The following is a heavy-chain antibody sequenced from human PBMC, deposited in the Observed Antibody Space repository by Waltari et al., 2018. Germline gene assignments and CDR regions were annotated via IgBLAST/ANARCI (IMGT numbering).Heavy chain of an antibody. V-gene: IGHV3-23*01. D-gene: IGHD3-10*01. J-gene: IGHJ4*02. CDR1: GFTFSSYA. CDR2: IGSGGGTT. CDR3: AKGDYGSGSYYGQ. Sequence: EVQLLESGGDLAQPGGSLRLYCAASGFTFSSYAMNWVRQAPGMGLEWVSYIGSGGGTTYYADSVKGRFTISRDNSKNTLYLQMNSLRAEDTAVYYCAKGDYGSGSYYGQWGQGTLVTVSS.